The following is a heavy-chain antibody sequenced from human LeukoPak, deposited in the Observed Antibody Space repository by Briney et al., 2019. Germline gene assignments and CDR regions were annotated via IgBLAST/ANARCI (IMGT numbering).Heavy chain of an antibody. V-gene: IGHV3-23*01. Sequence: GGSLRLSCAASGFTFSSHGMSWVRQAPAKGLEWVSTITGVGGNTYYADSVKGRFTISRDNSKNTLYLQMNSLRAEDTAVYYCARDQAYSSSTDKGGYYYYYGMDVWGQGTTVTVSS. D-gene: IGHD6-6*01. CDR2: ITGVGGNT. J-gene: IGHJ6*02. CDR3: ARDQAYSSSTDKGGYYYYYGMDV. CDR1: GFTFSSHG.